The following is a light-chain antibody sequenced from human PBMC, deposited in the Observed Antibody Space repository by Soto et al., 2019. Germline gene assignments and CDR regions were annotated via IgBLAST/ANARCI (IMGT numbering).Light chain of an antibody. CDR2: ADT. J-gene: IGLJ2*01. CDR3: QSYDRSLHVV. CDR1: SSNIGAGYD. V-gene: IGLV1-40*01. Sequence: QSVLTQPPSVSGAPGQRVTISCTGTSSNIGAGYDVHWYQQLPGIAPKLLIYADTNQPSGVPDRFSGSKSGSSASLAITGLQAEDEADYYCQSYDRSLHVVFGGGTKLTVL.